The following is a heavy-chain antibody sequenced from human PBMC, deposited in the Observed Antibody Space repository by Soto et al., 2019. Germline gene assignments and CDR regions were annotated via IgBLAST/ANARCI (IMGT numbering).Heavy chain of an antibody. J-gene: IGHJ4*02. D-gene: IGHD3-22*01. V-gene: IGHV3-33*06. CDR3: AKNPGYYYDSTGYHFDY. CDR2: IWYDGSNR. Sequence: GGSLRLSCAASGFTFSSYGMHWVRQAPGKGLEWVAVIWYDGSNRYHADSVKGRFTISRDNSKNTVYLQMNSLRAEDTAVYYCAKNPGYYYDSTGYHFDYWGQGTLVTVSS. CDR1: GFTFSSYG.